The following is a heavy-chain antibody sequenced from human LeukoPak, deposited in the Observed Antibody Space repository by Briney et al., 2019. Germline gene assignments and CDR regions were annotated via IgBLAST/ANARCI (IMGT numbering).Heavy chain of an antibody. V-gene: IGHV3-21*04. Sequence: GGSLRLSCAASGFTFSSYSMNWVRQAPGKGLEWVSSISSSSSYIYYADSVKGRFTISRDNSKNTLYLQMSSLRAGDTAVYYCAKSSYYDSSGYYREYYFDYWGQGTLVTVSS. CDR1: GFTFSSYS. CDR3: AKSSYYDSSGYYREYYFDY. CDR2: ISSSSSYI. D-gene: IGHD3-22*01. J-gene: IGHJ4*02.